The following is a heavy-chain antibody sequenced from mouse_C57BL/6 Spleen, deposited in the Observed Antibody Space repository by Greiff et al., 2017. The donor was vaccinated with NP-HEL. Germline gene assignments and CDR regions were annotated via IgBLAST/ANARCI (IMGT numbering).Heavy chain of an antibody. J-gene: IGHJ2*01. D-gene: IGHD1-1*01. CDR1: GYTFTSYW. CDR3: ARGTTVGGCDY. Sequence: QVQLQQPGAELVKPGASVKLSCKASGYTFTSYWMPWVKQRPGQGLEWIGMIHPNSGSTNYHEKFKSKATLTVDKATSTAYMQLSSLTSEDSAVYYCARGTTVGGCDYWGQGTTLTVSS. CDR2: IHPNSGST. V-gene: IGHV1-64*01.